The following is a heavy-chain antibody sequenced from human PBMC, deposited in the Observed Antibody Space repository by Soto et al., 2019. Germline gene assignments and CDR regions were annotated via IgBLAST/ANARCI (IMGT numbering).Heavy chain of an antibody. V-gene: IGHV1-69*13. CDR2: IIPIFGTA. D-gene: IGHD6-6*01. CDR3: ARGRAIAARPYYYGMDV. J-gene: IGHJ6*02. CDR1: GGTFSSHA. Sequence: SVKVSCKASGGTFSSHAISWVRQAPGQGLEWMGGIIPIFGTANYAQKFQGRVTITADESTSTAYMELSSLRSEDTAVYYCARGRAIAARPYYYGMDVWGQGTTVTVSS.